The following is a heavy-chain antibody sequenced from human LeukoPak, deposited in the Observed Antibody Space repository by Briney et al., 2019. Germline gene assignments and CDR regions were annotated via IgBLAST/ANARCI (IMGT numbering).Heavy chain of an antibody. CDR3: TTEVLNWGSGYYLDY. D-gene: IGHD7-27*01. V-gene: IGHV3-15*01. Sequence: GGSLRLSCAASGFTLINHWMSWVRQAPGTGQEWVGRLKSKAYGGSTDYAAPVPGRFTISRDDSKQTLYLQKNSLTTDDTAVYYCTTEVLNWGSGYYLDYWGQGTLVIVSS. J-gene: IGHJ4*02. CDR1: GFTLINHW. CDR2: LKSKAYGGST.